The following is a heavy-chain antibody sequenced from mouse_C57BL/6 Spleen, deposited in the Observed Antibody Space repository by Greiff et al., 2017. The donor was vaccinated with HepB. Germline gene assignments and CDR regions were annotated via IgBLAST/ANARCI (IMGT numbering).Heavy chain of an antibody. J-gene: IGHJ4*01. CDR1: GYTFTDYE. V-gene: IGHV1-15*01. CDR3: TSPHYSNGSSYDAMDD. CDR2: IDPETGGT. Sequence: VHLVESGAELVRPGASVTLSCKASGYTFTDYEMHWVKQTPVHGLEWIGAIDPETGGTAYNQKFKGKTILPADKSSSTAYMEHRSLTTENSAVYYCTSPHYSNGSSYDAMDDWGQGTSVTVSS. D-gene: IGHD1-1*01.